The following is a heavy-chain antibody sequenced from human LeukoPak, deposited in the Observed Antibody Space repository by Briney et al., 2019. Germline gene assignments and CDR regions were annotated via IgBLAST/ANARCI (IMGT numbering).Heavy chain of an antibody. CDR3: ARGVAGYGPYDY. V-gene: IGHV4-59*01. Sequence: PSETLSLTCTVSGDSISTYYWSWIRQPPGKGLEWIGYMYYSGSTNYNPSLKSRVTISLDTPKNQFSLRLNYVTAADTAVYYCARGVAGYGPYDYWGQGTLVTVSS. CDR2: MYYSGST. CDR1: GDSISTYY. D-gene: IGHD5-12*01. J-gene: IGHJ4*02.